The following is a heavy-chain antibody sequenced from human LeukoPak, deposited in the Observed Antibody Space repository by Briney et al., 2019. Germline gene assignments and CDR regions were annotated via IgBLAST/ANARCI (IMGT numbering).Heavy chain of an antibody. CDR1: GGTFSSYA. V-gene: IGHV1-69*06. J-gene: IGHJ4*02. Sequence: ASVKVSRKASGGTFSSYAISWVRQAPGQGLEWMGGIIPIFGTANYAQKFQGRVTMTEDTSTDTAYMELSSLRSEDTAVYYCATAPSNGTDYWGQGTLVTVSS. D-gene: IGHD1-26*01. CDR3: ATAPSNGTDY. CDR2: IIPIFGTA.